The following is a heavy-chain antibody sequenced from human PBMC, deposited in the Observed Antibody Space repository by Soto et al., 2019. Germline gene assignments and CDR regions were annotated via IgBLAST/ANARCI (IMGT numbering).Heavy chain of an antibody. V-gene: IGHV4-34*01. J-gene: IGHJ4*02. Sequence: SETLSLTCAVYGGSFSGYYWSWIRQPPGKGLEWIGEINYSGSTNYNPSLKSRVTISIDTSKNQFSLKLSSVTAADTAVYYCASSGYYGSGSRAYYFDYWGQGTLVTVSS. D-gene: IGHD3-10*01. CDR3: ASSGYYGSGSRAYYFDY. CDR2: INYSGST. CDR1: GGSFSGYY.